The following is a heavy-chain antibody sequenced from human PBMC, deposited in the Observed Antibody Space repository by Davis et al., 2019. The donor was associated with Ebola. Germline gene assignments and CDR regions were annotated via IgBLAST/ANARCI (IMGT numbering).Heavy chain of an antibody. V-gene: IGHV4-59*12. CDR2: IYYSGTT. CDR1: GDSMESFY. D-gene: IGHD3-10*01. J-gene: IGHJ3*02. Sequence: SETLSLTCTVSGDSMESFYWSWIRQPPGKGLEWIGNIYYSGTTNYNPSLKSRVTMSVDTSKNQFSLKLSSVTAADTAVYYCARVKLLWFGELLYTYDAFDIWGQGTMVTISS. CDR3: ARVKLLWFGELLYTYDAFDI.